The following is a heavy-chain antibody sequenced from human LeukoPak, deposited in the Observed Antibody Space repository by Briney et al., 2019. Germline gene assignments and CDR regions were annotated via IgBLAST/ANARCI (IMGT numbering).Heavy chain of an antibody. V-gene: IGHV3-23*01. CDR1: GFTFSTSA. CDR2: IDGSGDSA. J-gene: IGHJ4*02. D-gene: IGHD2/OR15-2a*01. Sequence: GGSLRLSCAASGFTFSTSAMTWVRQAPGKGLEWVSDIDGSGDSANYADSVKGRFTVSRDNSKNTVYLQMNSLRTEDTAVYYCAKFFWLEYCGQGTQVTVSS. CDR3: AKFFWLEY.